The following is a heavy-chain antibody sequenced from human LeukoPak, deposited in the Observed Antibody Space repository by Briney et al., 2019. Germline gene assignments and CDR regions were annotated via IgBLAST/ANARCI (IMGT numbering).Heavy chain of an antibody. J-gene: IGHJ4*02. Sequence: GGSLRLSCAASGFTFSSHALTWVRQTPGKGLDWVSSISVTSTTYYLDSVKGRFTISRDNSKNTLYLQMNSLRAEDTAIYFCARDVGGYAFDYWGQGTLVTVSS. D-gene: IGHD5-12*01. V-gene: IGHV3-23*01. CDR3: ARDVGGYAFDY. CDR1: GFTFSSHA. CDR2: ISVTSTT.